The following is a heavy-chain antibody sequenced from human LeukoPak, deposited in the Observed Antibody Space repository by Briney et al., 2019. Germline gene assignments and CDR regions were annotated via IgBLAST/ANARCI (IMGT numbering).Heavy chain of an antibody. CDR3: ARAGSHRNSGYDY. CDR2: VSSGGGT. V-gene: IGHV3-66*01. J-gene: IGHJ4*02. D-gene: IGHD5-12*01. Sequence: GGSLRLSCAASGFTVSTNYMSWVRQAPGKGLEWVATVSSGGGTYYVDSVKGRFTVSRDNSKNTLYIQMNSLRAEDTAVYHCARAGSHRNSGYDYWGQGTLVTVSS. CDR1: GFTVSTNY.